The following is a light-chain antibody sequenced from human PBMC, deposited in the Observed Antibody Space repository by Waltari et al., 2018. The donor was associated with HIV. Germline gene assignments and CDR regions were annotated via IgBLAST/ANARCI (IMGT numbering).Light chain of an antibody. CDR1: SNDIGPYNY. Sequence: QSALTQPPAASGSPGQSVTISCTGTSNDIGPYNYVSWYQQYPDKAPRLLIYEVNKRPSGGPGRFSGSKSGNTASLTVSGLQAEDEADYYCSSYAGSGNLLLFGGGTKVTVL. V-gene: IGLV2-8*01. J-gene: IGLJ6*01. CDR3: SSYAGSGNLLL. CDR2: EVN.